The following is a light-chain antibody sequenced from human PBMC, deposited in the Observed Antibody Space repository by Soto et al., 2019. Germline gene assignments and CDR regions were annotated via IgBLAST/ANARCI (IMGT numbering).Light chain of an antibody. CDR1: NIGSKS. CDR2: DGS. J-gene: IGLJ1*01. V-gene: IGLV3-21*02. Sequence: YELTQPPSVSVAPGQTARIPCGGDNIGSKSVYWYQQKPGQAPVVVVYDGSDRPSGIPERFSGSNSGTTATLTISRVEAGDEADYFCQVWDSTSDHYVFGAGTKVTVL. CDR3: QVWDSTSDHYV.